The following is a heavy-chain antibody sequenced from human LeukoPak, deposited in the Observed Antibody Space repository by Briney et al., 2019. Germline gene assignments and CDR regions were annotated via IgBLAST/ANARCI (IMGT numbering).Heavy chain of an antibody. CDR2: MKANSGDR. J-gene: IGHJ1*01. V-gene: IGHV1-8*01. CDR1: GYTFGNYE. CDR3: ARGNCSGHACYTADFLQH. D-gene: IGHD2-15*01. Sequence: ASVKVSCKASGYTFGNYEINWVRQAPGQGLEWMGWMKANSGDRGYPEKFRGRVTMTRDTSVSTAYMESNSLRFEDTAVYYCARGNCSGHACYTADFLQHWGQGTLITVSS.